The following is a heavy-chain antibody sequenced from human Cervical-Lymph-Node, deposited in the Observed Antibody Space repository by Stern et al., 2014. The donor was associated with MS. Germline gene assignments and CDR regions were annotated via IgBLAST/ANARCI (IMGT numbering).Heavy chain of an antibody. CDR1: GFSFSSYS. D-gene: IGHD3-22*01. CDR2: ISRSSSYI. Sequence: EVQLVESGGGLVKPGGSLRLSCAASGFSFSSYSMNWVRQAPGKGPEGVSSISRSSSYIYNADSVKGRFTISRDNAKNSLYLQMNSLRVEDTAVYYCARDSITYYYDSSAHDGLQHWGQGTLVIVSS. CDR3: ARDSITYYYDSSAHDGLQH. J-gene: IGHJ1*01. V-gene: IGHV3-21*06.